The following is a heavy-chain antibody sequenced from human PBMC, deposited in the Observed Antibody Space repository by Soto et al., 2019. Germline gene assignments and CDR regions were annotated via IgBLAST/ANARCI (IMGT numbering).Heavy chain of an antibody. CDR3: VKHCSSNTCYKDYLED. V-gene: IGHV3-64D*06. D-gene: IGHD2-2*01. Sequence: GGPLRLSCSASGFPFSTYALHLVRQAAGKGLEWVSAISTNGERTFYAELVKGRFTISRDNSKNTLYLKMSSLRTEDTAVYYCVKHCSSNTCYKDYLEDWGQGAMVTVSS. CDR2: ISTNGERT. J-gene: IGHJ4*02. CDR1: GFPFSTYA.